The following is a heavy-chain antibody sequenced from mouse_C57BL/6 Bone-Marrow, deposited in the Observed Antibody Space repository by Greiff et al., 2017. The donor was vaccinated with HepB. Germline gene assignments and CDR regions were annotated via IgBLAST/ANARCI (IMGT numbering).Heavy chain of an antibody. Sequence: EVKLVESGGGLVKPGGSLKLSCAASGFTFSSYAMSWVRQTPEKRLEWVATISDGGSYTYYPATVKGRFTISSDHAKNNLYLQMSHLKSEDTAMYYCARVAISTTVVGYYAMDYWGQGASVTVSS. CDR3: ARVAISTTVVGYYAMDY. CDR1: GFTFSSYA. D-gene: IGHD1-1*01. J-gene: IGHJ4*01. CDR2: ISDGGSYT. V-gene: IGHV5-4*03.